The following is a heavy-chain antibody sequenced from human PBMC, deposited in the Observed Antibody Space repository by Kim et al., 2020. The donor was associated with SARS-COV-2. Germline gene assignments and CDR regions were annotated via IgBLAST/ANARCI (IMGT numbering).Heavy chain of an antibody. J-gene: IGHJ6*02. CDR3: ARGGSINYYYYYGMDV. V-gene: IGHV4-59*09. Sequence: LKRRVNISVDTSKSQFSLQLSSVTAADTAVYYCARGGSINYYYYYGMDVWGQGTTVTVSS. D-gene: IGHD2-21*01.